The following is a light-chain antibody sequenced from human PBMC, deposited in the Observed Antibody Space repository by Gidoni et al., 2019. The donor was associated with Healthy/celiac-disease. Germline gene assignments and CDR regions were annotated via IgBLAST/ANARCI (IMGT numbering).Light chain of an antibody. CDR2: TAS. CDR1: QSISSW. Sequence: DIQMTQSPSTLSASVGDRVTITCRASQSISSWLAWYQQKPGNAPKLLIYTASSLESGVPSWFSGSGSGTEFPLTISSLQPDDFAPYYCQQYNSYPWTFGQGTKVEIK. V-gene: IGKV1-5*03. CDR3: QQYNSYPWT. J-gene: IGKJ1*01.